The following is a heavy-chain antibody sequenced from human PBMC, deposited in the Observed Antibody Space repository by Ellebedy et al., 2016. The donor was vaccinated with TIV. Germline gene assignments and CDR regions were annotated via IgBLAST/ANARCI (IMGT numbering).Heavy chain of an antibody. J-gene: IGHJ3*02. D-gene: IGHD3-10*01. CDR1: GFTFSNAW. V-gene: IGHV3-15*01. CDR2: IKSKTDGGTT. CDR3: TTEAYYYGSGSYYSLFDI. Sequence: PGGSLRLSCAASGFTFSNAWMSWVRQAPGKGLEWVGRIKSKTDGGTTDYASPVKGRFTISRDDSKNTLYLQMNSLKTEDTAVYYCTTEAYYYGSGSYYSLFDIWGQGTMVTVSS.